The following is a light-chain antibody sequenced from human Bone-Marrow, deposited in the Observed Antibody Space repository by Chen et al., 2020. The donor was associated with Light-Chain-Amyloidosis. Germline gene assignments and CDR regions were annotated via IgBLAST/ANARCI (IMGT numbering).Light chain of an antibody. V-gene: IGLV1-47*01. CDR2: RNN. CDR1: SSNIGSNY. CDR3: AAWDDSLSAGI. J-gene: IGLJ2*01. Sequence: QSVLTQPPSASGTPGQRVTISCSGSSSNIGSNYVYWYQHLPGTAPKLLVYRNNQRPSGVPDRFSGSKSGTAASLAISGLRSDDEADYYCAAWDDSLSAGIFGGGTKLIVL.